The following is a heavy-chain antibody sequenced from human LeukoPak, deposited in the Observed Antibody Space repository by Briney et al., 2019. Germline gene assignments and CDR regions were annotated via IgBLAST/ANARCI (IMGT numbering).Heavy chain of an antibody. V-gene: IGHV3-48*02. Sequence: GGSLRLSCAASAFSFSAYSMNWVRQAPGKGLEWVSYISSSSRTTYYADSVKGRFTISRDNAKNSLYLQMNSLRDEDTAVYYCARLENWAFDFWGQGTLITVSS. D-gene: IGHD7-27*01. CDR1: AFSFSAYS. CDR3: ARLENWAFDF. J-gene: IGHJ4*02. CDR2: ISSSSRTT.